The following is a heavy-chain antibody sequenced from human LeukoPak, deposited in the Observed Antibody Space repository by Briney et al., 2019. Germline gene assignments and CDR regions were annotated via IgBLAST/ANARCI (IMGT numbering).Heavy chain of an antibody. CDR2: VSSSDTTI. J-gene: IGHJ4*02. CDR3: ARDSRWSFDY. V-gene: IGHV3-48*03. CDR1: GFTFSSYE. Sequence: QTGGSLRLSCAASGFTFSSYEMTWVRQAPGKGLEWVSNVSSSDTTIHYADSVKGRLTISRDNAKNSLYLQMNSLRDEDTAVYYCARDSRWSFDYWGQGTLVTVSS. D-gene: IGHD6-13*01.